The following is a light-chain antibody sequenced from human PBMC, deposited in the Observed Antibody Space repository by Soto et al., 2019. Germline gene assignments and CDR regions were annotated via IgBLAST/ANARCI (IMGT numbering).Light chain of an antibody. CDR3: AAWDDSLNGLV. CDR1: NSNIGSNT. J-gene: IGLJ3*02. Sequence: QSVLTQPPSASGTPGQRVTISCSGSNSNIGSNTVNWYQQLPGTAPKLLMYSNSQRPSGVPDRFSGSKSGTSASLAISGLQSEDEADYYCAAWDDSLNGLVFGGGTKLTVL. CDR2: SNS. V-gene: IGLV1-44*01.